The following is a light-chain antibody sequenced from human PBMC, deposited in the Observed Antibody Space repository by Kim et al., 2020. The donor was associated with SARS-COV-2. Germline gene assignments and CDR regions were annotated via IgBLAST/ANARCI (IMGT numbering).Light chain of an antibody. J-gene: IGKJ4*01. CDR2: KAS. V-gene: IGKV1-5*03. CDR1: QSISNW. CDR3: QQYNTYPLT. Sequence: DIQITQSPSTLSASVGDRVTITCRASQSISNWLAWYQQKPRKAPKLLIYKASNLQSGVPSRFSGSESGTEFSLTISSLQPDDFATYYCQQYNTYPLTFGGGTKVDIK.